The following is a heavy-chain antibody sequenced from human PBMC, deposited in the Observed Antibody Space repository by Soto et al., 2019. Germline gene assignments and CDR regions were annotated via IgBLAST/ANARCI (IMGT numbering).Heavy chain of an antibody. CDR1: GSTLTELS. Sequence: QVQLVQSGAEVKKHGASVKVSCKISGSTLTELSIHWVRQTPENGLEWMAGFDPEDGKTVYEQRFQGRLVVTEDISTDTAYMELHSLRSEDTAVYYCATVVYTVTMVHWFEYWGQGTPVTVSS. CDR3: ATVVYTVTMVHWFEY. V-gene: IGHV1-24*01. J-gene: IGHJ4*02. D-gene: IGHD4-17*01. CDR2: FDPEDGKT.